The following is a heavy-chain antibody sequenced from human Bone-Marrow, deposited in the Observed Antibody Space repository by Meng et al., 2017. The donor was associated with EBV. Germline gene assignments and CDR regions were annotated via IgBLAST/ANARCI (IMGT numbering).Heavy chain of an antibody. CDR3: ARESGRGYSSDY. V-gene: IGHV1-69*13. D-gene: IGHD5-18*01. J-gene: IGHJ4*02. CDR1: GCNFRISA. CDR2: FLPILGAT. Sequence: LVRAGAVVKKPGASVKVSCKASGCNFRISAISGLPQAPGQGLEWMGGFLPILGATNYAQRFQDRVTITADESTSTGYMELSSLRSDDTDVYYCARESGRGYSSDYWGQGTLVTVSS.